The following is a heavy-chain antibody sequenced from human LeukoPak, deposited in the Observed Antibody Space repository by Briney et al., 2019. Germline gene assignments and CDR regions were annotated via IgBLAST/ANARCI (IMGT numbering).Heavy chain of an antibody. CDR2: INHSGST. D-gene: IGHD6-19*01. CDR1: GGSFSGYY. Sequence: SETLSLTCAVYGGSFSGYYWSWIRQPPGKGLEGIGEINHSGSTNYNPSLKSRVTISVDTSKNQFSLKLSSVTAADTAVYYCARLYSSGWYGSDYWGQGTLVTVSS. V-gene: IGHV4-34*01. J-gene: IGHJ4*02. CDR3: ARLYSSGWYGSDY.